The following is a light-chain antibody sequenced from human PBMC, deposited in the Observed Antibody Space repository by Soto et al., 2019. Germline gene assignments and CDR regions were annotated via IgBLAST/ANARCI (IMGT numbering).Light chain of an antibody. V-gene: IGLV2-8*01. CDR1: SSDVGKYDY. Sequence: QSALTQPPSASGSPGQSVTISCTGTSSDVGKYDYVSWFQHHPGKAPKLIIYEVSKRPSGVPDRFSGSKSGSTASLTVSGLQTEDEADYYCSSYSISDTPYVFGGGTKLTVL. CDR2: EVS. CDR3: SSYSISDTPYV. J-gene: IGLJ1*01.